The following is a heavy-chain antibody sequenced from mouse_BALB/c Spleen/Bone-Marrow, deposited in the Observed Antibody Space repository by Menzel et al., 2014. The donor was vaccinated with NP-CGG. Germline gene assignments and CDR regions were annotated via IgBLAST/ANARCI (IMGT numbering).Heavy chain of an antibody. CDR3: AREGWLLRFDY. D-gene: IGHD2-3*01. CDR2: INPYNDGT. J-gene: IGHJ2*01. V-gene: IGHV1-14*01. Sequence: EVQLQQSGPELVKPGASVKMSCKASGYTFTAYVMHWVKQKPGQGLEWIGYINPYNDGTNYIEKFKGKATLTSDIPSSTAYMELSSLTSEDSAVYYCAREGWLLRFDYWGQGTTLTVSS. CDR1: GYTFTAYV.